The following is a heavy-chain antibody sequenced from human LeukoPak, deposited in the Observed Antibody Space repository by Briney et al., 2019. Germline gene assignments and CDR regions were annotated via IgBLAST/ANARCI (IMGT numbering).Heavy chain of an antibody. V-gene: IGHV3-74*01. Sequence: GGSLRLSCAASGLTFSSHWMHWVRQAPGKGLVWVSRITNDGSSTTYADSVKGRFTISRDNAKNMLYLQVNSLRADDTAIYYCARNQQLGGHSYYYYGMDVWGQGTTVTVSS. J-gene: IGHJ6*02. CDR1: GLTFSSHW. CDR3: ARNQQLGGHSYYYYGMDV. D-gene: IGHD3-16*01. CDR2: ITNDGSST.